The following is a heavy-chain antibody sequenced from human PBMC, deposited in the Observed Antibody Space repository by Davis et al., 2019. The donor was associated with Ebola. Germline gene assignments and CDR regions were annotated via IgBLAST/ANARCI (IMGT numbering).Heavy chain of an antibody. V-gene: IGHV3-48*04. J-gene: IGHJ6*02. CDR1: GFTFSSYS. CDR3: ARGRYGIYGMDV. Sequence: GESLKISCAASGFTFSSYSMNWVRQAPGKGLEWVSSISSSGSTIYYADSVKGRFTISRDNAKNSLYLQMNSLRAEDTAVYYCARGRYGIYGMDVWGQGTTVTVSS. D-gene: IGHD3-9*01. CDR2: ISSSGSTI.